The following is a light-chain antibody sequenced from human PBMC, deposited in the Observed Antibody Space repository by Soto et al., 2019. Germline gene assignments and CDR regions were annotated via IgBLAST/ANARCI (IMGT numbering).Light chain of an antibody. J-gene: IGKJ2*01. CDR1: QSISRTF. Sequence: EVVLTQSPGSLSLSPGERATLSCRASQSISRTFVAWYQQKPGQAPRLLIYGASNRATGIPDRFSGSGSGADFTLTISGLEPEDFAVYYCQQYCRSPYTFGQGTRLAIK. CDR2: GAS. V-gene: IGKV3-20*01. CDR3: QQYCRSPYT.